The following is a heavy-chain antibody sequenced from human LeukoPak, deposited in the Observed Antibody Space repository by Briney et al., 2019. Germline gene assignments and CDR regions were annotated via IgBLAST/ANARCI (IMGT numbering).Heavy chain of an antibody. CDR2: IYSGGYT. Sequence: GGSLRLTCAASGFTISSNYMSWVRQGPGKGLEWVSLIYSGGYTYYADSVKGRFTISRDNSKNTLYLQMNSLRGEDTAVYYCARQRYYYDSSGPYFDYWGQGTLVTVSS. CDR1: GFTISSNY. D-gene: IGHD3-22*01. V-gene: IGHV3-53*01. J-gene: IGHJ4*02. CDR3: ARQRYYYDSSGPYFDY.